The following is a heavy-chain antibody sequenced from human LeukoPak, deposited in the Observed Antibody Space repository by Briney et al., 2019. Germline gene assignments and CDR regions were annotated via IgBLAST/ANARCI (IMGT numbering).Heavy chain of an antibody. V-gene: IGHV3-21*01. CDR3: ARDREESDDFNWFDP. Sequence: PGGSLRLSCAASGFTFSTYSMSWVRQAPGKGLEWVSSLSKSSTYVYYAASVKGRFTISRDNAKNSLFLEMNSLRAEDTAVYYCARDREESDDFNWFDPWGQGTLVTVSS. D-gene: IGHD3/OR15-3a*01. CDR1: GFTFSTYS. J-gene: IGHJ5*02. CDR2: LSKSSTYV.